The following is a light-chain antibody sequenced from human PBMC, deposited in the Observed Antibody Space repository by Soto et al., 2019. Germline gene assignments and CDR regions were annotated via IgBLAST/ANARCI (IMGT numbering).Light chain of an antibody. CDR2: SNS. CDR3: GAWDDSLTGSGV. V-gene: IGLV1-44*01. J-gene: IGLJ3*02. CDR1: SSNIGHNS. Sequence: QSVLTQPPSASGTPGQRVTISCSGSSSNIGHNSVNWYQQLPGTAPKLLIYSNSHRPSGVPDRFSGSKSGTSASLAISGLQSEDEADYYCGAWDDSLTGSGVFGGGTKLTVL.